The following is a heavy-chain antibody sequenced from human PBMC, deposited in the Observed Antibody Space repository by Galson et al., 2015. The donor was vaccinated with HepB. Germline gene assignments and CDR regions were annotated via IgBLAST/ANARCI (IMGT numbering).Heavy chain of an antibody. CDR3: ARALGGSGSYYNRGSYYFDY. V-gene: IGHV3-11*01. J-gene: IGHJ4*02. CDR2: ISSSGSTI. CDR1: GFTFSDYY. Sequence: SLRLSCAASGFTFSDYYMSWIRQAPGKGLEWVSYISSSGSTIYYADSVKGRFTISRDNAKNSLYLQMNSLRAEDTAVYYCARALGGSGSYYNRGSYYFDYWGQVTLVTVSS. D-gene: IGHD3-10*01.